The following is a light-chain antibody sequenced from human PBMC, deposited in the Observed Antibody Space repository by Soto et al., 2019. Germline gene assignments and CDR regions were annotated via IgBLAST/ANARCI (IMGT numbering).Light chain of an antibody. Sequence: EIQMAQSPSTLSASGGDRVTITCRASQSISSYLNWYQQKPGKAPKLLIYAASSLQSGVPSRFSGSGSGTDFTLTIISLQPEDFATYYCQQSYSTPRPFGQPTLP. J-gene: IGKJ5*01. V-gene: IGKV1-39*01. CDR3: QQSYSTPRP. CDR1: QSISSY. CDR2: AAS.